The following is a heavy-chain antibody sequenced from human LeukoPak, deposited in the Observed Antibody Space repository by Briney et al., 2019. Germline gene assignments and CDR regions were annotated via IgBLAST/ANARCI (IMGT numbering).Heavy chain of an antibody. D-gene: IGHD2-2*01. CDR2: IYYSGST. CDR3: ASGRRRGYCSSTSCRKNWFDP. Sequence: SETLSLTCTVSGGSISSSSYYWGWIRQPPGKGLEWIGSIYYSGSTYYNPSLKSRVTISVDTSKNQFSLKLSSVTAADTAVYYCASGRRRGYCSSTSCRKNWFDPWGQGTLVTVSS. J-gene: IGHJ5*02. CDR1: GGSISSSSYY. V-gene: IGHV4-39*07.